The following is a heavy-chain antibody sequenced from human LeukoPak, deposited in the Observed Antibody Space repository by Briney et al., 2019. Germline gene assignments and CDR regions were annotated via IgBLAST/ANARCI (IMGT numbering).Heavy chain of an antibody. CDR1: GGSFSGYY. J-gene: IGHJ4*02. Sequence: ASETLSLTCAVYGGSFSGYYWSWIRQPPGKGLEWIGYIYYSGSTNYNPSLKSRVTTSVDTSKNQFSLKLSSVTAADTAVYYCARDTGTVVDYWGQGTLVTVSS. V-gene: IGHV4-59*01. CDR3: ARDTGTVVDY. D-gene: IGHD4-23*01. CDR2: IYYSGST.